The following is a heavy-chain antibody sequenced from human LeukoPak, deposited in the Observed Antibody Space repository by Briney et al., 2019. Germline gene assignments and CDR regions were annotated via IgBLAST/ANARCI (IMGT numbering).Heavy chain of an antibody. J-gene: IGHJ5*02. D-gene: IGHD6-13*01. Sequence: GGSLRLSCPASEFTFSSSVMYWVRQAPGKGLEWVSAINYNGVITDYADSVKGRFTISRDNAKNSLYLQMNSLRAEDTAVYYCARAAGGQQLVLSNWFDPWGQGTLVTVSS. V-gene: IGHV3-48*03. CDR2: INYNGVIT. CDR1: EFTFSSSV. CDR3: ARAAGGQQLVLSNWFDP.